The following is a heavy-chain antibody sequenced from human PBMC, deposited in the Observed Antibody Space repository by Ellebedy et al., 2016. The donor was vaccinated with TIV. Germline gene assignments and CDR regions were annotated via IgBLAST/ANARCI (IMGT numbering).Heavy chain of an antibody. Sequence: AASVKVSCKASGYTFTNYAIHWVRQAPGQGLEWLGWINPNTGNPTYTQGFAVRFVLSLDTSVSTAYLQINRLKTEDTAVYYCARYFFGSGTLEGPDYWGQGTLVTVSS. J-gene: IGHJ4*02. V-gene: IGHV7-4-1*02. D-gene: IGHD3-10*01. CDR2: INPNTGNP. CDR3: ARYFFGSGTLEGPDY. CDR1: GYTFTNYA.